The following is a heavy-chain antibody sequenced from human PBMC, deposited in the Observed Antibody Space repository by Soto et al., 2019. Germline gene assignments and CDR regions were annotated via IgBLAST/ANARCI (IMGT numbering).Heavy chain of an antibody. J-gene: IGHJ6*02. D-gene: IGHD2-2*02. Sequence: SETLSLTCTVSGGSISSGGYYWSWIRRHPGKGLEWIGYIYYSGSTYYNPSLKSRVTISVDTSKNQFSLKLSSVTAADTAVYYCARSGADGYCSSTSCHNGMDVWGQGTTVTVSS. CDR2: IYYSGST. V-gene: IGHV4-31*03. CDR3: ARSGADGYCSSTSCHNGMDV. CDR1: GGSISSGGYY.